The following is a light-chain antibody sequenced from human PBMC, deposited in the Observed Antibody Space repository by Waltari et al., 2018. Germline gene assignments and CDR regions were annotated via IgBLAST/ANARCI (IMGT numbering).Light chain of an antibody. J-gene: IGLJ3*02. CDR1: SRDVGNYNL. V-gene: IGLV2-23*01. Sequence: QSALTQPASVSGSPGQSITISCTGTSRDVGNYNLVFWYQPYPGKAPKVMIYDDNRRPSGVSDRFSGSKSGNTASLTISGVQAEDEADYYCCSYAGSYTWVFGGGTKLTVL. CDR3: CSYAGSYTWV. CDR2: DDN.